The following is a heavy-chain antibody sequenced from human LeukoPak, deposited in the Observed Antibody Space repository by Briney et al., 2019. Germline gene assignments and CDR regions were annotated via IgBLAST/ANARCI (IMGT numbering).Heavy chain of an antibody. J-gene: IGHJ5*02. Sequence: ASVKVSCKASGYTFTSYGISWVRQASGQGLEWMGWISAYNGNTNYAQKLQGRVTMTTDTSTSTAYMELRSLRSDDTAVYYCARDRLFGVPAAIRDWFDPWGQGTLVTVSS. CDR3: ARDRLFGVPAAIRDWFDP. D-gene: IGHD2-2*02. CDR2: ISAYNGNT. V-gene: IGHV1-18*01. CDR1: GYTFTSYG.